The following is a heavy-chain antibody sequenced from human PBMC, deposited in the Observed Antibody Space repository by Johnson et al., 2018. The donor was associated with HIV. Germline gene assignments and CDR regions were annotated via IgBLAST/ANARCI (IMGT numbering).Heavy chain of an antibody. CDR1: GFTFDDYG. D-gene: IGHD7-27*01. J-gene: IGHJ3*02. CDR2: INWNGGST. CDR3: AKAVTGEGAFDI. Sequence: VQLVESGGGVVRPGGSLRLSCAASGFTFDDYGMSWVRQAPGKGLEWVSGINWNGGSTGYADSVKGRFTISRDNSKNTLYLQMNSLGAEDTAVYYCAKAVTGEGAFDIWGQGTMVTVSS. V-gene: IGHV3-20*04.